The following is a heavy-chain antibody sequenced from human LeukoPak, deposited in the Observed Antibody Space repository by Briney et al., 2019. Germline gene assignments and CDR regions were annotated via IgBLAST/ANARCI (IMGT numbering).Heavy chain of an antibody. CDR3: ARDLVRGVKYNWFDP. D-gene: IGHD3-10*01. J-gene: IGHJ5*02. Sequence: ASVKVSCKASGGTFSSYAISWVRQAPGQGLEWMGGIIPIFGTANYAQKFQGRVTITADKSTSTAYMELSSPRSEDTAVYYCARDLVRGVKYNWFDPWGQGTLVTVSS. V-gene: IGHV1-69*06. CDR1: GGTFSSYA. CDR2: IIPIFGTA.